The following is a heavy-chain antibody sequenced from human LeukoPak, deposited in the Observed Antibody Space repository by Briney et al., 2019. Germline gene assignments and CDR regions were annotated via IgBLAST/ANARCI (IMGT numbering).Heavy chain of an antibody. CDR3: ARVGCSSTSCYGSAWFDP. V-gene: IGHV1-8*01. Sequence: ASVKVSCKASGYTFTSYDINWVRQATGQGLEWMGWMNPNSGNTGYAQKFQGRVTMTRSTSISTAYMELSSLRSEDTAVYYCARVGCSSTSCYGSAWFDPWGQGTLVTVSS. CDR2: MNPNSGNT. CDR1: GYTFTSYD. J-gene: IGHJ5*02. D-gene: IGHD2-2*01.